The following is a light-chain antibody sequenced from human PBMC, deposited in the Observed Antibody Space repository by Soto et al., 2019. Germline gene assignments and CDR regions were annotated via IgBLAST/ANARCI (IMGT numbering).Light chain of an antibody. CDR1: QSIRNY. V-gene: IGKV1-5*01. CDR3: QHHNSYSQT. CDR2: GAS. Sequence: DIQMTQSPPTLSASVGDRVTITCRASQSIRNYLAWYQQMPGKAPKLLIYGASSLQSGVPSRFSGSGSGTEFTLTISSLQPDDFAPFFCQHHNSYSQTFGQGTKVEIK. J-gene: IGKJ1*01.